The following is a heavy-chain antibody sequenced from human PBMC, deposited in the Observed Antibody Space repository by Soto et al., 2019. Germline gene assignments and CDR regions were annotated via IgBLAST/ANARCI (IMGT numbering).Heavy chain of an antibody. Sequence: PSETLSLTCTVSGGSISTYYWSWIRQPPGKGPEWIGYVYHSGSTDYNPSLKSRVTISLDTSKNQFSLNLNSVTAADTAVYYCASRPPGVWRGVCDYWSQGTLVTVSS. CDR1: GGSISTYY. CDR3: ASRPPGVWRGVCDY. CDR2: VYHSGST. D-gene: IGHD2-21*01. J-gene: IGHJ4*02. V-gene: IGHV4-59*01.